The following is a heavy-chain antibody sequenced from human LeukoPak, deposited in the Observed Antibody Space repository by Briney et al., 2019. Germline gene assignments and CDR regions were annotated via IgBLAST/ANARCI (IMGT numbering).Heavy chain of an antibody. D-gene: IGHD3-22*01. CDR3: ARVKYYYDSSGYYYYYFDY. J-gene: IGHJ4*02. Sequence: SQTLSLTCTVSGGSISSGSYYWSWIRQPAGKGLEWIGRIYTSGCTNYNPSLKSRVTISVDTSKNQFSPKLSSVTAADTAVYYCARVKYYYDSSGYYYYYFDYWGQGTLVTASS. CDR1: GGSISSGSYY. CDR2: IYTSGCT. V-gene: IGHV4-61*02.